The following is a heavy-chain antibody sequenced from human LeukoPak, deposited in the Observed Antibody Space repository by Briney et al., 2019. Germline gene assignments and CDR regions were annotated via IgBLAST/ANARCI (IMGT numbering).Heavy chain of an antibody. V-gene: IGHV4-59*01. D-gene: IGHD6-13*01. CDR3: AREAAARFDY. CDR1: GGSISSYY. CDR2: IYYSGST. Sequence: SETLSLTCTVSGGSISSYYWSWIRQPPGKGLEWIGYIYYSGSTNYNPSLKSRVTISVDTSKNQFSLKLSSVTAADTAVYYCAREAAARFDYWGQGTLVTVSS. J-gene: IGHJ4*02.